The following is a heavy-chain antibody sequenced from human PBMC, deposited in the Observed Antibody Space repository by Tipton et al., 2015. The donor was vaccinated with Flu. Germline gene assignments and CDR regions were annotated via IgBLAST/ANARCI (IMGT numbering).Heavy chain of an antibody. CDR2: INHSGST. Sequence: TLSLTCAVYGGSFSGYYWSWIRQPPGKGLEWIGEINHSGSTNYNPSLKSRVTISVDTSKNQFSLKLSSVTAADTAVYYCARGRWVSPFDYWGQGTLVTVSS. J-gene: IGHJ4*02. V-gene: IGHV4-34*01. CDR1: GGSFSGYY. CDR3: ARGRWVSPFDY. D-gene: IGHD2-8*01.